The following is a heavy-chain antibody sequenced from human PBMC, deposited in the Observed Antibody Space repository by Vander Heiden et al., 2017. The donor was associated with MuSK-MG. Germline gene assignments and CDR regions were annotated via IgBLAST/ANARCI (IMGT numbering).Heavy chain of an antibody. CDR1: GFTFGDYA. CDR2: IRSKAYGGTT. CDR3: TRRRGLGGVGDY. J-gene: IGHJ4*02. V-gene: IGHV3-49*03. D-gene: IGHD3-3*01. Sequence: EVQLVESGGGLVQPGRSLRLSCTASGFTFGDYAMSWFRQAPGKGLEWVGCIRSKAYGGTTEYAASVKGRFTISRDDSKSIAYLQMNSLKTEDTAVYYCTRRRGLGGVGDYWGQGTLVTVSS.